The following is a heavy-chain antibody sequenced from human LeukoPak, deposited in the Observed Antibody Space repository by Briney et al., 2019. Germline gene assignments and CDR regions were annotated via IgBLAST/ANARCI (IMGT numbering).Heavy chain of an antibody. D-gene: IGHD6-19*01. V-gene: IGHV3-30*04. CDR2: ISYDGSNK. Sequence: GGSLRLSCAASGFTFSSYAMHWVRQAPGKGLEWVALISYDGSNKYYADSVKGRFTISRDNSKNTLYLQMNSLRAEDTAVYYCARILSSAWGELGYWGQGTLVTVSS. J-gene: IGHJ4*02. CDR1: GFTFSSYA. CDR3: ARILSSAWGELGY.